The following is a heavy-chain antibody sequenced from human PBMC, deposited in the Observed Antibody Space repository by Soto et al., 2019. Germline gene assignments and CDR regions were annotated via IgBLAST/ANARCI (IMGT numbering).Heavy chain of an antibody. CDR3: ARVGHDFYDFWSGYLFYFDY. Sequence: KPSETLSLTCTVSGGSISSYYWSWIRQPPGKGLEWIGYIYYSGSTNYNPSLKSRVTISVDTSKNQFSLKLSSVTAADTAVYYCARVGHDFYDFWSGYLFYFDYWGQGTLVTVSS. CDR1: GGSISSYY. J-gene: IGHJ4*02. V-gene: IGHV4-59*01. CDR2: IYYSGST. D-gene: IGHD3-3*01.